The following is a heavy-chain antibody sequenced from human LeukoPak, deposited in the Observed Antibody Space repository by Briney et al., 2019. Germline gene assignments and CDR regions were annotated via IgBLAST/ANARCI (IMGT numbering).Heavy chain of an antibody. CDR2: ISGSGGST. D-gene: IGHD1-1*01. J-gene: IGHJ4*02. CDR1: GFTFSSYA. Sequence: SGGSPRLSCAASGFTFSSYAMSWVRQAPGKGLEWVSAISGSGGSTYYADSVKGRFTISRDNSKDTLYLQMNSLTAEDTAIYYCAKATGTLGNWGLGTLVTVSS. CDR3: AKATGTLGN. V-gene: IGHV3-23*01.